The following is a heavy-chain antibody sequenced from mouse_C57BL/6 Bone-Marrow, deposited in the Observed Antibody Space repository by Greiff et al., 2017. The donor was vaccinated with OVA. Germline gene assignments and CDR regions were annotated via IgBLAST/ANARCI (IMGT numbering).Heavy chain of an antibody. D-gene: IGHD1-2*01. V-gene: IGHV1-64*01. J-gene: IGHJ2*01. Sequence: VKLQQPGAELVKPGASVKLSCKASGYTFTSYWMHWVKQRPGQGLEWIGMIHPNSGSTNYNEKFKSKATLTVDKSSSTAYMQLSSLTSEDSAVYYCARKGTAYYFDYWGQGTTLTVSS. CDR1: GYTFTSYW. CDR3: ARKGTAYYFDY. CDR2: IHPNSGST.